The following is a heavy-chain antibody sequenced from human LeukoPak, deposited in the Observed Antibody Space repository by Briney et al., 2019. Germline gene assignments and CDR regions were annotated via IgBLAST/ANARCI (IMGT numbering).Heavy chain of an antibody. V-gene: IGHV3-74*01. CDR3: ARDMSPSSVGATFDY. CDR1: GFTFSSYW. CDR2: INSDGSST. D-gene: IGHD1-26*01. Sequence: GGSLRLSCAASGFTFSSYWMHWVRQAPGKGLVWVSRINSDGSSTSYADSVKGRFTISRDNAKNSLYLQMNSLRAEDTALYYCARDMSPSSVGATFDYWGQGTLVTVSS. J-gene: IGHJ4*02.